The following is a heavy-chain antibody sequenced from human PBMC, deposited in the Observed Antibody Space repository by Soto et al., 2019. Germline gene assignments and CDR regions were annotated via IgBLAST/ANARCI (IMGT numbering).Heavy chain of an antibody. CDR3: AKDPTGSSGWFFSGYFDY. D-gene: IGHD6-19*01. Sequence: GGSLRLSCAASGLTFSSYAMSWVRQAPGKGLEWVSAISTSGGSTYYADSVKGRFTISRDNSKNTLYLQMNSLRAEDTAVYYCAKDPTGSSGWFFSGYFDYWGQGTLVTVSS. V-gene: IGHV3-23*01. CDR2: ISTSGGST. J-gene: IGHJ4*02. CDR1: GLTFSSYA.